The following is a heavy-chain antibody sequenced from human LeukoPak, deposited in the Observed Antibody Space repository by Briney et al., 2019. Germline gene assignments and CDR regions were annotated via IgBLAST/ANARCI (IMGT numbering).Heavy chain of an antibody. CDR3: AGGTGFIIKD. CDR1: GFTFSLYW. D-gene: IGHD3-9*01. J-gene: IGHJ4*02. CDR2: IKQDGSEK. V-gene: IGHV3-7*03. Sequence: GGSLRLSCAASGFTFSLYWMNWVSRAPGKGLEWVANIKQDGSEKNYVDSVKGRFTISRDNAKNSLYLQMNNLRVEDTAMYYCAGGTGFIIKDWGQGTLVTVSS.